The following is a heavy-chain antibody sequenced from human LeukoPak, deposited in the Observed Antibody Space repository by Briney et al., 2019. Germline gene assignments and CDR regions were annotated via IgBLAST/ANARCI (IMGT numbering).Heavy chain of an antibody. CDR2: LSYSGST. Sequence: SETQSLLCAFSGGLHRRYYQMWMPQPPGKGLEGMGDLSYSGSTNYNPSLKSRVTISVDTSKNQFSLKLSSVTAADTAVYYCARGVRDTAMASPWGQGTLVTVSS. V-gene: IGHV4-59*13. D-gene: IGHD5-18*01. J-gene: IGHJ4*02. CDR3: ARGVRDTAMASP. CDR1: GGLHRRYY.